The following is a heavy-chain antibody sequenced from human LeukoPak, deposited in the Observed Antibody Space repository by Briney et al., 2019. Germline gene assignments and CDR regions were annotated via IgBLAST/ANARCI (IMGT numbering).Heavy chain of an antibody. CDR1: GFTFSSYA. D-gene: IGHD6-19*01. J-gene: IGHJ4*02. Sequence: GGSLRLSCAASGFTFSSYAMHWVRQAPGKGLEWVAVISYDGSNKYYADSVKGRFTISRDNSKNTLYLQMNSLRAEDTAVYYCARPRGKQWLVPIDYWGQGTLVTVPS. CDR2: ISYDGSNK. V-gene: IGHV3-30-3*01. CDR3: ARPRGKQWLVPIDY.